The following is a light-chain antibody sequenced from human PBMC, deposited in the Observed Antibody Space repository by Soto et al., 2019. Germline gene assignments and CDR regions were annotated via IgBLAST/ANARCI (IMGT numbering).Light chain of an antibody. Sequence: EMVVTQSPATLSVSPGERATLSCRASQDVSSNLAWYQQKPGQAPSLLIYGASTRATGTPARFSGSGSGTAFTLSISSLQSEDYAVYFCQQYLRWPLTFGGGTTVEI. V-gene: IGKV3-15*01. CDR1: QDVSSN. J-gene: IGKJ4*01. CDR2: GAS. CDR3: QQYLRWPLT.